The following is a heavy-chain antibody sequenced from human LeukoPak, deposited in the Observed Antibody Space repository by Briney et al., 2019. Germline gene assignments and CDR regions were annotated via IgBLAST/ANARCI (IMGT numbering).Heavy chain of an antibody. J-gene: IGHJ4*02. D-gene: IGHD4-17*01. Sequence: GGSLRLSCAASGFAFNNYAMSWVRQAPGKGLQWVSTIGGSGVSTYYADSVKGRFTISRDNAKNSLYLQMNSLRAEDTAVYYCARGINGDYCTDYWGQGTLVTVSS. V-gene: IGHV3-23*01. CDR3: ARGINGDYCTDY. CDR2: IGGSGVST. CDR1: GFAFNNYA.